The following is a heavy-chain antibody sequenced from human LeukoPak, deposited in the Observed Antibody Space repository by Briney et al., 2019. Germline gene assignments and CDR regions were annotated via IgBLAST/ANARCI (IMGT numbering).Heavy chain of an antibody. Sequence: GGSLRLSCAASGFTVSSNYMSWVRQAPGKGLEWVSVIYIGGNTYYAASVKGRFTISRDNSKNTLYLQMNSLRAEDTAVYYCARGRDGYTCLADWGQGTLVTVSS. CDR1: GFTVSSNY. V-gene: IGHV3-66*01. CDR2: IYIGGNT. J-gene: IGHJ4*02. D-gene: IGHD5-24*01. CDR3: ARGRDGYTCLAD.